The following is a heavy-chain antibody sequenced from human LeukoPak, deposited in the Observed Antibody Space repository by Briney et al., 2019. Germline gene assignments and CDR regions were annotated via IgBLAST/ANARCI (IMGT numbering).Heavy chain of an antibody. D-gene: IGHD2-15*01. CDR3: AKARYDGEVMIAATDY. J-gene: IGHJ4*02. Sequence: PGGSLRLSCGAFGFTFSTYAMSWVRQAPGKGLEWVSGISDSGGSRHFADSVKGRFTISRDNSKNSLYLQMNNLRADDTAVYYCAKARYDGEVMIAATDYWGQGTLVTVSS. CDR2: ISDSGGSR. V-gene: IGHV3-23*01. CDR1: GFTFSTYA.